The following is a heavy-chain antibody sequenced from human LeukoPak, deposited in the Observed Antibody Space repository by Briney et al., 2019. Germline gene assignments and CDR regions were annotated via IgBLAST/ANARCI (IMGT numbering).Heavy chain of an antibody. CDR3: ARVAINDYGDYFDY. V-gene: IGHV3-48*04. CDR2: ISSSSSTI. Sequence: GGSLRLSCAASGFTFSSYSMNWVRQAPGKGLEWVSYISSSSSTIYYADSVKGRFTISIDNAKNSLYLQMNSLRAEDTAVYYCARVAINDYGDYFDYWGQGTLVTVSS. D-gene: IGHD4-17*01. J-gene: IGHJ4*02. CDR1: GFTFSSYS.